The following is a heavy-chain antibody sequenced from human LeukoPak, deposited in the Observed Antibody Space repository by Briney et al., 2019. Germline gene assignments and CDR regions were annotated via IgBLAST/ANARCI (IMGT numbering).Heavy chain of an antibody. V-gene: IGHV4-59*11. CDR3: ARERWEGGSFVMGFDY. CDR1: GGSLRSHY. D-gene: IGHD1-26*01. J-gene: IGHJ4*02. Sequence: SQTLSLTRSVSGGSLRSHYWNWIRQPPGKGLEWLGHISYTGSTYYNPSLKSRVTISVDTSKNQFSLRLSSVTAADTAVYYCARERWEGGSFVMGFDYWGQGALVTVSS. CDR2: ISYTGST.